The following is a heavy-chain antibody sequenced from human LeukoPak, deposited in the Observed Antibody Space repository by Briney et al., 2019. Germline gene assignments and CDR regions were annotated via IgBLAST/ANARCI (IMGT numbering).Heavy chain of an antibody. Sequence: ASVKVSCKASGYTFTSYGISWVRQAPGQGLEWMGWISAYNGNTNYAQKLQGRVTMTTDTSTSTAYMERRSLRSDDTAVYYCARDAGGWYSYYYYYGMDVWGQGTTVTVSS. V-gene: IGHV1-18*01. CDR3: ARDAGGWYSYYYYYGMDV. J-gene: IGHJ6*02. CDR1: GYTFTSYG. D-gene: IGHD6-19*01. CDR2: ISAYNGNT.